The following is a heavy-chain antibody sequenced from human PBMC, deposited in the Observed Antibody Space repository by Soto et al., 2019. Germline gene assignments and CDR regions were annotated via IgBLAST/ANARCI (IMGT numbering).Heavy chain of an antibody. J-gene: IGHJ4*02. Sequence: SETLSLTCAVYGGSFSGYYRSWIRQPPGKGLEWIGAINHSGSTNYNPSLKTRVTISVDTSKNQFSLKLSSVTAADTAVYYCAIPPKFYSSSWYYYWGQGTLVTVSS. V-gene: IGHV4-34*01. D-gene: IGHD6-13*01. CDR3: AIPPKFYSSSWYYY. CDR1: GGSFSGYY. CDR2: INHSGST.